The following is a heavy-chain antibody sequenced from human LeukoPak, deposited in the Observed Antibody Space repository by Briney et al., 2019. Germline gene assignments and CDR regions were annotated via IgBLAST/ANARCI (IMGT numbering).Heavy chain of an antibody. CDR2: ISGSGGST. CDR3: AKRGLAAALFR. Sequence: PGGSLRLSCAASGFTFSSYAMSWVRQAPGKELEWVSDISGSGGSTYYADSVKGRFTISRDNSKNTLYLQMNRLRAEDTAVYYCAKRGLAAALFRWGQGTLVTVSS. J-gene: IGHJ4*02. D-gene: IGHD6-13*01. V-gene: IGHV3-23*01. CDR1: GFTFSSYA.